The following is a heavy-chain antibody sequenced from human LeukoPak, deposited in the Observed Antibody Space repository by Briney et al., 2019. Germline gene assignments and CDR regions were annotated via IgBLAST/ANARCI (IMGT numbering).Heavy chain of an antibody. J-gene: IGHJ4*01. CDR1: GFTVSSNY. Sequence: GGSLRLSCAASGFTVSSNYMSWVRQAPGKGLEWVSVIYSGGSTYYADSVKGRFTISRDNSKNTLYLQMNSLRAEDTAVYYCARDRRWVSSSPLDYWGQEPWSPSPQ. V-gene: IGHV3-66*02. D-gene: IGHD6-6*01. CDR3: ARDRRWVSSSPLDY. CDR2: IYSGGST.